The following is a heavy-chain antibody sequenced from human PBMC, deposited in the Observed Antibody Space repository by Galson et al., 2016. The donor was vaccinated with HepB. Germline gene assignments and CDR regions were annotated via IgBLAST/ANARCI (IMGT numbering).Heavy chain of an antibody. V-gene: IGHV4-4*02. Sequence: SETLSLTCAVSGGSISSSDWWTWVRQPPGQGLEWIGQIFHSGRVNYTPSLASRVTISVDTSNNQFSLRLTSVTAADTALYYCARQYRGGPSDFWGQGTLVTVSS. CDR1: GGSISSSDW. CDR3: ARQYRGGPSDF. D-gene: IGHD6-25*01. CDR2: IFHSGRV. J-gene: IGHJ4*02.